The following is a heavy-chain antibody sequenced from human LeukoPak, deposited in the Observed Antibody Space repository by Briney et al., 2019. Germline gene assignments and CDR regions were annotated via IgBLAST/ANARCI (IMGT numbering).Heavy chain of an antibody. J-gene: IGHJ4*02. CDR3: ARSTYDYVWGSYRTRNFDY. Sequence: AETLSLTCTVSGGSISSSSYYWGWIRQPPGKGLVWIGSIYYSGSTYYNPSLKSRVTISVDTSKNQFSLKLSSVTAADTAVYYCARSTYDYVWGSYRTRNFDYWGQGTLVTVSS. CDR1: GGSISSSSYY. D-gene: IGHD3-16*01. V-gene: IGHV4-39*01. CDR2: IYYSGST.